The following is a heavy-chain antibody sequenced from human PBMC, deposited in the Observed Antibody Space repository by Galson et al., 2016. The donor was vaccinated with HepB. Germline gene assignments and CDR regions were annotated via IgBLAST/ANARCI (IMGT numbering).Heavy chain of an antibody. J-gene: IGHJ4*02. D-gene: IGHD2-8*01. CDR2: IWYDGSNK. CDR3: ARARMVYAFDY. CDR1: GFTFSSYG. Sequence: SLRLSCAASGFTFSSYGMHWVRQAPGKGLEWVAVIWYDGSNKYYADSVKGRFTISRDNSKNTLYLQMNSLRAEDTAVYYCARARMVYAFDYWGQGTLVTVSS. V-gene: IGHV3-33*01.